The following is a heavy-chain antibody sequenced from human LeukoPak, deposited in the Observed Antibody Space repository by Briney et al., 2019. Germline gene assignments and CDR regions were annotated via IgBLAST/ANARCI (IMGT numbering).Heavy chain of an antibody. CDR3: ASAGGSSGWFRDAFDI. CDR1: GYTFTSYY. J-gene: IGHJ3*02. CDR2: INPSGGST. D-gene: IGHD6-19*01. V-gene: IGHV1-46*01. Sequence: ASVKVSCKASGYTFTSYYMHWVRQAPGQGLEWMGIINPSGGSTSYAQKFQGRVTMTRDTSTSTVYKELSSLRSEDTAVYYCASAGGSSGWFRDAFDIWGQGTMVTVSS.